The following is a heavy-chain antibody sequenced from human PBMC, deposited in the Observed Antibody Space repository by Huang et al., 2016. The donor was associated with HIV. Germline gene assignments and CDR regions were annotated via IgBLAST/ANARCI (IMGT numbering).Heavy chain of an antibody. V-gene: IGHV1-69*13. CDR3: ARTAYSYGFRQGYNWFDP. CDR1: GGTFSSYA. Sequence: QVLLVQSGAEVRKPGSSVKVSCTAFGGTFSSYAITWVRQAPGQGLGWWGGIIPIFGTTNDTQKVPGRVTITVDESTNTGYMELTRLTSEDTAVYYCARTAYSYGFRQGYNWFDPWGQGTPVTVSS. CDR2: IIPIFGTT. J-gene: IGHJ5*02. D-gene: IGHD5-18*01.